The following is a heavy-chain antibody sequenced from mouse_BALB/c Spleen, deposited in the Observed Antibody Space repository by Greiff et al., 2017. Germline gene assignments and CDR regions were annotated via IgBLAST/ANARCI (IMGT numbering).Heavy chain of an antibody. V-gene: IGHV5-6-3*01. J-gene: IGHJ4*01. CDR3: ARTGYYYAMDY. CDR1: GFTFSSYG. D-gene: IGHD4-1*01. CDR2: INSNGGST. Sequence: DVKLVESGGGLVQPGGSLKLSCAASGFTFSSYGMSWVRQTPDKRLELVATINSNGGSTYYPDSVKGRFTISRDNAKNTLYLQMSSLKSEDTAMYYCARTGYYYAMDYWGQGTSGTVSS.